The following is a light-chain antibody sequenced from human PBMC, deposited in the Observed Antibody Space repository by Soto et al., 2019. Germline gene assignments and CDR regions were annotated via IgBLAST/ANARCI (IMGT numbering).Light chain of an antibody. CDR3: CSFAGGATFV. J-gene: IGLJ2*01. V-gene: IGLV2-23*03. CDR1: SNDIGGYNL. Sequence: QSVLTQPASVSGSPGQSITISCTGTSNDIGGYNLVSWYQQHPGKAPRLIIYEGSKRPSGVSDRFSGSTSGNTASLTISGLQAEDEAHYSCCSFAGGATFVFGGGTQLTVL. CDR2: EGS.